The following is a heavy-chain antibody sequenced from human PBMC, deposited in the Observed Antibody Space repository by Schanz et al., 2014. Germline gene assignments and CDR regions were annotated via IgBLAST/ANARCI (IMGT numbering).Heavy chain of an antibody. CDR3: VRLDVHDY. D-gene: IGHD3-16*01. CDR2: ITNKPNNYNT. Sequence: VQLVESGGGLVKPGGSLRLSCAASGFTFRNYGMSWVRQAPGQGLEWVGRITNKPNNYNTEYAASVKGRFTISRDDSRNSLYLQMSSLKTEDTAVYYCVRLDVHDYWGQGTLVTVSA. V-gene: IGHV3-72*01. J-gene: IGHJ4*02. CDR1: GFTFRNYG.